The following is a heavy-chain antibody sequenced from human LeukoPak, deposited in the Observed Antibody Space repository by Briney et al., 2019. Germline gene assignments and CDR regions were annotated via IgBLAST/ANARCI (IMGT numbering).Heavy chain of an antibody. CDR1: GYTFTSYA. CDR3: ARVRRSSLAAASTRDFDY. CDR2: INAGNGNT. J-gene: IGHJ4*02. Sequence: GASVKVSCKASGYTFTSYAMHWVRQAPGQRLEWMGWINAGNGNTKYSQKFQGRVTITRDTSASTAYMELSSLRSEDTAVYYCARVRRSSLAAASTRDFDYWGQGTLVTVSS. V-gene: IGHV1-3*01. D-gene: IGHD6-13*01.